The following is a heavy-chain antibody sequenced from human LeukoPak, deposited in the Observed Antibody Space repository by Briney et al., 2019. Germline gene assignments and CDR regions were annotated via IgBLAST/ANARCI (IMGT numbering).Heavy chain of an antibody. Sequence: GGSLRLSCGASGFSFISYGMHWVRQAPGKGLEWVGVISDDGRSKDYADSVKGRFTISRDNSKDTLYLQMNSLRAEDTAVYYCARGRGSYFAFDIWGQGTMVTVSS. D-gene: IGHD1-26*01. J-gene: IGHJ3*02. CDR1: GFSFISYG. V-gene: IGHV3-30*03. CDR3: ARGRGSYFAFDI. CDR2: ISDDGRSK.